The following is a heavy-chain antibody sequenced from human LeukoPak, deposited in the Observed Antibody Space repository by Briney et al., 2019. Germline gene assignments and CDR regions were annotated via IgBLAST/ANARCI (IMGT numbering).Heavy chain of an antibody. D-gene: IGHD3-10*01. V-gene: IGHV3-23*01. J-gene: IGHJ4*02. CDR1: GFTFGNFV. Sequence: GGSLRLSCSPSGFTFGNFVLSWFRQAPGRGLEWVSAISGSGGSTYYADSVKGRFTISRDNSKNTLYLQMSSLRAEDTAVYYCAKADYYGSGSYYIPFDKWGQGTLVTVSS. CDR2: ISGSGGST. CDR3: AKADYYGSGSYYIPFDK.